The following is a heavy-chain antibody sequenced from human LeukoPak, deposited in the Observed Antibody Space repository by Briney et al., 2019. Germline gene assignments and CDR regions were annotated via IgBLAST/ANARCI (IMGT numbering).Heavy chain of an antibody. Sequence: PGGSLRLSCAASGFSFSNYCMSWIRQAPGNGLEWVANIKYNGREKDYVDSLKVRLTISRDNAKNSVYLEMSSLRVEDTAVYYCARDPNHGALDLWGQGTLVTVSS. CDR1: GFSFSNYC. D-gene: IGHD1-14*01. CDR2: IKYNGREK. V-gene: IGHV3-7*04. J-gene: IGHJ4*02. CDR3: ARDPNHGALDL.